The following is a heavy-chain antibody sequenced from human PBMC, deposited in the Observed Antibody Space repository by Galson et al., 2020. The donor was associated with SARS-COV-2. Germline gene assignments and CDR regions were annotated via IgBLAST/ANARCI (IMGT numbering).Heavy chain of an antibody. CDR3: ARQSGTYSDFWNGYYYWFDP. D-gene: IGHD3-3*01. V-gene: IGHV4-34*01. CDR1: GGSFSGYY. Sequence: SETLSLTCAVYGGSFSGYYWSWIRQPPGKGLEWIGEINHGGGTNYNPSLKSRVTISEDTSKNQFSLKVYSVTAADTAVYYCARQSGTYSDFWNGYYYWFDPWGQGTLVTVSS. J-gene: IGHJ5*02. CDR2: INHGGGT.